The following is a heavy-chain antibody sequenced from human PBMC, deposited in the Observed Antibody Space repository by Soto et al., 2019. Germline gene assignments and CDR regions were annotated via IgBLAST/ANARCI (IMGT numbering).Heavy chain of an antibody. CDR2: ISYDGSNK. D-gene: IGHD2-8*01. CDR1: EFTFSKHG. V-gene: IGHV3-30*18. Sequence: GGSLRLSCAASEFTFSKHGMHWVRQAPGKGLEWVAVISYDGSNKYYGDSVKDRFTISRDNSKNTLYLHMNSLRPEDTAVYFCAKGPSLLMVYPVLDSWGQGTLVTVSS. CDR3: AKGPSLLMVYPVLDS. J-gene: IGHJ4*02.